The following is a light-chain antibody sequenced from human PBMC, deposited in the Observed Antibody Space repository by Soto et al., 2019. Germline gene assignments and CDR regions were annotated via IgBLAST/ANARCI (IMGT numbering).Light chain of an antibody. CDR3: QQRSNWPPYT. CDR1: QSVSSY. J-gene: IGKJ2*01. CDR2: DAS. V-gene: IGKV3-11*01. Sequence: EIVLTQSPATLSLSPGERATLSCRASQSVSSYLAWYQQKPGQAPRLLIYDASNRATGIPARFSGSGSGTDFTLTISSLEPEDFAVYYCQQRSNWPPYTFGQGTXXXX.